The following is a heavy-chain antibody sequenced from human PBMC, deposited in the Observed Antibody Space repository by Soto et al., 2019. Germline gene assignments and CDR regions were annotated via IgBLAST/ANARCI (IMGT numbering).Heavy chain of an antibody. Sequence: SETLSLTCPVSDGSISSSGYHWGWIRQPPGKGLEWIGNCYYTGTAHYNLSLQSRATISVDTSKKEFSLRLTSVTAADTAVYYCARRTAVAGGWFDSWGQGILVTVSS. J-gene: IGHJ5*01. V-gene: IGHV4-39*01. CDR2: CYYTGTA. CDR1: DGSISSSGYH. CDR3: ARRTAVAGGWFDS. D-gene: IGHD6-19*01.